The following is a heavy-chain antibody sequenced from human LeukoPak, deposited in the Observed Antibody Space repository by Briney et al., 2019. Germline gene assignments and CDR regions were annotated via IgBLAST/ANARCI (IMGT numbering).Heavy chain of an antibody. CDR2: ISGYNGNT. CDR1: TYIFFTHG. Sequence: ASVKVSCKAPTYIFFTHGITWVRQAPGQGLEWMGWISGYNGNTNYAQKLQDRVTMTIDTSTNTAYLELRSLRSDDTAVYYCARQVDKTMALPEFWGRGTLVTVSS. J-gene: IGHJ4*02. V-gene: IGHV1-18*04. D-gene: IGHD4/OR15-4a*01. CDR3: ARQVDKTMALPEF.